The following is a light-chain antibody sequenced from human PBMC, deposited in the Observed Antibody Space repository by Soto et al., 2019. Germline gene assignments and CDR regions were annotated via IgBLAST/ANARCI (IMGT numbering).Light chain of an antibody. CDR3: CSNAHDTRSGTVV. V-gene: IGLV2-23*01. CDR1: SSDVGSYNI. Sequence: QSALTQPASVSGSPGQSITISCTGTSSDVGSYNIVSWYQQNPGKAPKLMIYEGTKQTSGDSDRFSGSKSGNTASMTISGLQAEDEADYDCCSNAHDTRSGTVVFGGGTKLTVL. CDR2: EGT. J-gene: IGLJ2*01.